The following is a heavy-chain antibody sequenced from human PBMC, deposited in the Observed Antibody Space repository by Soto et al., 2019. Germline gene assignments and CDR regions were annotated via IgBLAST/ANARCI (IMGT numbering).Heavy chain of an antibody. J-gene: IGHJ4*02. CDR2: ISSSGSTI. D-gene: IGHD6-19*01. V-gene: IGHV3-48*03. CDR3: ARDLGYSSGWSLDY. CDR1: GFTFSSYE. Sequence: GGSLRLSCAASGFTFSSYEMNWVRQAPGKGLEWVSYISSSGSTIYYAGSVKGRFTISRDNAKNSLYLQMNSLRAEDTAVYYCARDLGYSSGWSLDYWGQGTLVTVSS.